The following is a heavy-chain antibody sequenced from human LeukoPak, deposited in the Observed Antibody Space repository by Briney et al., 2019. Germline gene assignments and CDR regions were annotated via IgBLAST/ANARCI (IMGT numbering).Heavy chain of an antibody. CDR1: GFNFRMYC. Sequence: GGSLRLSCAASGFNFRMYCMSWVRQAPGKGLEWVANIMQDGNDKYYVASVKGRFTISRDNAKNSLYLQMNSLRAEDTAVYYCARDNRRLLWFGETPYYFDYWGQGTLVTVSS. V-gene: IGHV3-7*01. J-gene: IGHJ4*02. CDR2: IMQDGNDK. D-gene: IGHD3-10*01. CDR3: ARDNRRLLWFGETPYYFDY.